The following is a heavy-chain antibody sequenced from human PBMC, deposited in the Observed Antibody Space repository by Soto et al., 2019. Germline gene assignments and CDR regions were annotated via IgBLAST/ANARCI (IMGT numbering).Heavy chain of an antibody. Sequence: EVQLLESGGGLVQPGGSLRLSCAASGFTFSSYAMSWVRQAPGKGLEWVSAISGSGGSTYYADSVKGRFTISRDNSKNTLYLQMNSLIAEDTAVYYCAKAWVATIDLNWFDPWGQGTLVTVSS. CDR1: GFTFSSYA. CDR2: ISGSGGST. CDR3: AKAWVATIDLNWFDP. D-gene: IGHD5-12*01. V-gene: IGHV3-23*01. J-gene: IGHJ5*02.